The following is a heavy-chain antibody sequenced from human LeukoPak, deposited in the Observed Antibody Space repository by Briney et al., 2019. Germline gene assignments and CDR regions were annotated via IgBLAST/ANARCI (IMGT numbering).Heavy chain of an antibody. V-gene: IGHV1-2*02. CDR2: INPNSGGT. Sequence: ASVKVSCKASGYTFTAYYMHWVRQAPGQGLEWMGWINPNSGGTNYAQNFQGRVTMTRDTSISTVYMELSSLRSEDTAVYYCARFYDSSGYYALDYWGQGTLVTVSS. J-gene: IGHJ4*02. CDR1: GYTFTAYY. CDR3: ARFYDSSGYYALDY. D-gene: IGHD3-22*01.